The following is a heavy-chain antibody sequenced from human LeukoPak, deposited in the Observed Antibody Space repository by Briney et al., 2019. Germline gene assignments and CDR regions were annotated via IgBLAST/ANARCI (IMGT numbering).Heavy chain of an antibody. V-gene: IGHV3-30*04. CDR3: AKDLRPYGDYGGLDY. Sequence: PGRSLRLSCAASGFTFSSYAMHWVRQAPGKGLELMAGMSYDGTNKYYADSVQGRFTISRDTSKSTLYLQVSTLRADDTAVYYCAKDLRPYGDYGGLDYWGQGTLVIVSS. D-gene: IGHD4-17*01. CDR1: GFTFSSYA. CDR2: MSYDGTNK. J-gene: IGHJ4*02.